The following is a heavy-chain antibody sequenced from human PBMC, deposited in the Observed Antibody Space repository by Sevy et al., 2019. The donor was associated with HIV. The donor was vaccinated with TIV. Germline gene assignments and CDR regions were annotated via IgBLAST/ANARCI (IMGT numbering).Heavy chain of an antibody. Sequence: ASVKVSCKASGYTFTSYYMHWVRQAPGQGLEWMGIINPSGGSTSYAQKFQGRVTMTRDTSTGTVYMELSSLGSEDTAVYYCARDHHDFWSGLTYYYYGMDVWGQGTTVTVSS. CDR1: GYTFTSYY. D-gene: IGHD3-3*01. V-gene: IGHV1-46*01. J-gene: IGHJ6*02. CDR2: INPSGGST. CDR3: ARDHHDFWSGLTYYYYGMDV.